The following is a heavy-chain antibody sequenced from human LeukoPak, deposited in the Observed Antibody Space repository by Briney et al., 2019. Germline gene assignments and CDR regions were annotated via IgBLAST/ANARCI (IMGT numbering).Heavy chain of an antibody. CDR1: GGSFSGYY. Sequence: SETLSLTCAVYGGSFSGYYWSWIRQPPGKGLEWIGEINHSGSTNYNPSLKSRVTISVDTSKNQFSLELSSVTAADTAVYYCAREDTVVVPAASRVLSWFDPWGQGTLVTVSS. CDR3: AREDTVVVPAASRVLSWFDP. D-gene: IGHD2-2*01. J-gene: IGHJ5*02. CDR2: INHSGST. V-gene: IGHV4-34*01.